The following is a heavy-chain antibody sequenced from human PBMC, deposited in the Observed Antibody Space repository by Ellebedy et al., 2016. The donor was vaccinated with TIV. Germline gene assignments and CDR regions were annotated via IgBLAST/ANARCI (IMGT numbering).Heavy chain of an antibody. V-gene: IGHV1-18*01. Sequence: ASVKVSCXASGYTFTSYGISWVRQAPGQGLEWMGWISAYNGNTNYAQKLQGRVTMATDTSTSTAYMELRSLRSDDTAVYYCARVGSGSYWGWFDPWGQGTLVTVSS. CDR2: ISAYNGNT. CDR1: GYTFTSYG. J-gene: IGHJ5*02. CDR3: ARVGSGSYWGWFDP. D-gene: IGHD3-10*01.